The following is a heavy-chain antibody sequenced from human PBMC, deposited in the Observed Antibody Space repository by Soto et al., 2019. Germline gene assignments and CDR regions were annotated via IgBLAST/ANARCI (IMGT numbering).Heavy chain of an antibody. J-gene: IGHJ3*01. Sequence: EVQLVESGGGLVKPGGSLRLSCAASGFTFSNVWMSWVRQAPGKGLEWVGRIKTKTNGGTTDYAAPVKGRFTISRDDSKDMLYLQMNSLKTEDTAVYYCTTTTGGYISGWYGAFDLWGQGTMVTVSS. CDR2: IKTKTNGGTT. CDR1: GFTFSNVW. D-gene: IGHD6-19*01. CDR3: TTTTGGYISGWYGAFDL. V-gene: IGHV3-15*01.